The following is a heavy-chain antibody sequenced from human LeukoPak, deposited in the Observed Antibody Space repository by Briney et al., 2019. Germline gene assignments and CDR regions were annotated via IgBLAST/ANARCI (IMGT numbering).Heavy chain of an antibody. V-gene: IGHV3-53*01. J-gene: IGHJ4*02. CDR2: TYSGGNT. D-gene: IGHD2/OR15-2a*01. CDR3: ARGRDYFPIDY. CDR1: GFTVSSSH. Sequence: GGSLRLSCAASGFTVSSSHMTWVRQTPGKGLLWVSVTYSGGNTDYADSVKGRFTISRDNSRNTLYLQMSSLRVEDTAIYYCARGRDYFPIDYWGQGTFVIVSS.